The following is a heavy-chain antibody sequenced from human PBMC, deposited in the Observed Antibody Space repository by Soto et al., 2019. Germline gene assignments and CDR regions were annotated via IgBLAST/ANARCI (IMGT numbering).Heavy chain of an antibody. J-gene: IGHJ6*02. V-gene: IGHV3-33*01. CDR2: IWYDGSNK. CDR1: GFTFSSYG. D-gene: IGHD3-16*02. Sequence: QVQLVESGGGVVQPGRSLRLSCAASGFTFSSYGMHWVRQAPGKGLEWVAVIWYDGSNKYYADSVKGRFTISRDNSKNTLYLQMNSLRAEDTAVYYCARGGPSRSFGMDVWGQGTTVTVFS. CDR3: ARGGPSRSFGMDV.